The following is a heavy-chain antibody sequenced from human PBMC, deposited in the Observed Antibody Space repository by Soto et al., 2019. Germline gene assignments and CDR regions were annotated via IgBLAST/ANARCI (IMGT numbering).Heavy chain of an antibody. V-gene: IGHV1-8*01. D-gene: IGHD3-22*01. Sequence: QVQLVQSGAEVKKPGASVKVSCKASGYTFTSYDINWVRQATGQGLEWMGWMNPNSGNTGYAQKFQGRVTMTRNTSISTAYMELSSLRSEDTAVYYCARVGYYYDSSGYYLSFDYWRQGTLVTVSS. CDR3: ARVGYYYDSSGYYLSFDY. CDR2: MNPNSGNT. J-gene: IGHJ4*02. CDR1: GYTFTSYD.